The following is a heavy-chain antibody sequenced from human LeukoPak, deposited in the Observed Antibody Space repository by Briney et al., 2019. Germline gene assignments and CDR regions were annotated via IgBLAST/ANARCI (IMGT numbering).Heavy chain of an antibody. CDR2: IKQDGSEK. J-gene: IGHJ2*01. D-gene: IGHD5-18*01. V-gene: IGHV3-7*03. CDR3: ASLTEKLWYSHFDL. Sequence: GGSLRLSCAASGFTFSSYWMSWVRQAPGKGLEWVASIKQDGSEKYYVYSVKGRFTISRDNAKNSLYLQMNSLRAEDTAVYYCASLTEKLWYSHFDLWGPGTLVTVSS. CDR1: GFTFSSYW.